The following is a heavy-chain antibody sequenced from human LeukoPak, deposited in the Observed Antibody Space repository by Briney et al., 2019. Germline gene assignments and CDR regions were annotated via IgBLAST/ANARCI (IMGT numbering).Heavy chain of an antibody. CDR1: GFTFSSYG. Sequence: GGSLRLSCVTSGFTFSSYGMHWVRQAPGKGLEWVSSISSSGSYIYYADSVKGRFTISRDNSKNTLYLQMNSLRAEDTAVYYCARVPSGSYYYYYYMDVWGKGTTVTVSS. V-gene: IGHV3-21*01. CDR3: ARVPSGSYYYYYYMDV. D-gene: IGHD1-26*01. J-gene: IGHJ6*03. CDR2: ISSSGSYI.